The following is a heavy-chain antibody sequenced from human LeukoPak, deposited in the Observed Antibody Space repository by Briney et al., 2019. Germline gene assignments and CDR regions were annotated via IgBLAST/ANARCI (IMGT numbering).Heavy chain of an antibody. J-gene: IGHJ4*02. Sequence: PGGSLRLSCAASGFTFSSYAMSWVRQAPGKGLEWVSAISGSGGSTYYADSVKGRFTISRDNSKNTLYLQMNSLRAEDTAVYYCVKIPYSSSWYYFDYWGQGTLVTVSS. D-gene: IGHD6-13*01. CDR2: ISGSGGST. CDR3: VKIPYSSSWYYFDY. CDR1: GFTFSSYA. V-gene: IGHV3-23*01.